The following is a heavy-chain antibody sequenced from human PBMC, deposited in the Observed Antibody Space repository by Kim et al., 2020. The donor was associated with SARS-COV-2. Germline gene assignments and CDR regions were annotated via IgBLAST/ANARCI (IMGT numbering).Heavy chain of an antibody. CDR2: IIPIFGTA. CDR1: GGTFSSYA. Sequence: SVKVSCKASGGTFSSYAISWVRQAPGQGLEWMGGIIPIFGTANYAQKFQGRVTITADESTSTAYMELSSLRSEDTAVYYCARDSTTNGPTPYGMDVWGQGTTVTVSS. J-gene: IGHJ6*02. D-gene: IGHD2-8*01. V-gene: IGHV1-69*13. CDR3: ARDSTTNGPTPYGMDV.